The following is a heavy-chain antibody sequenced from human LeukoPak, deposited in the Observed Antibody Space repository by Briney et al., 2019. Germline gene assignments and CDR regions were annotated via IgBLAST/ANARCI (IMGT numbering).Heavy chain of an antibody. CDR1: GFTFSDYY. D-gene: IGHD3-10*01. CDR3: ARYYGSGSYYYFDY. V-gene: IGHV3-11*01. Sequence: GGSLRLSCAASGFTFSDYYMSWIRQAPGKGLEWVSYISSGGSTIYYADSVKGRFTISRDNAKNSLYLQMNCLRAEDTAVYYCARYYGSGSYYYFDYWGQGTLVTVSS. J-gene: IGHJ4*02. CDR2: ISSGGSTI.